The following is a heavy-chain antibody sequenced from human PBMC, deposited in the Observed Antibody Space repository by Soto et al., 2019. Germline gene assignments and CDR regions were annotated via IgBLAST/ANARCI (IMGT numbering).Heavy chain of an antibody. Sequence: QVQLVESGGGVVQPGRSLRLSCAASGFTLSSYSMHWVRQAPGKGLDWVAAMSYDGSSKYFADSVKGRFPISRDNSKNTLSLQMNSLGAEDSAVYYCVRGRSSRNHDDLEYCGHGTPVTVSS. CDR1: GFTLSSYS. J-gene: IGHJ4*01. CDR3: VRGRSSRNHDDLEY. D-gene: IGHD3-3*01. V-gene: IGHV3-30-3*01. CDR2: MSYDGSSK.